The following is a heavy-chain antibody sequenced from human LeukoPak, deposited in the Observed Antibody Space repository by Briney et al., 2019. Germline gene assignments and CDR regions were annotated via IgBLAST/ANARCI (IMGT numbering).Heavy chain of an antibody. V-gene: IGHV4-59*01. CDR3: ARVLRAAAEYFDY. Sequence: SETLSLTCTVSGGSISSYYWSWIRQPPGKGLEWIGYIYYSGSTNYNPSLRSRVTISVDTSKNQFSLKLSSVTAADTAVYYCARVLRAAAEYFDYWGQGTLVTVSS. CDR1: GGSISSYY. J-gene: IGHJ4*02. D-gene: IGHD6-13*01. CDR2: IYYSGST.